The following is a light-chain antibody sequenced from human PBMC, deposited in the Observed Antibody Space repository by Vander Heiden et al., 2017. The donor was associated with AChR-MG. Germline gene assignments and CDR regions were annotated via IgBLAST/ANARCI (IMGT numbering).Light chain of an antibody. CDR2: GNN. CDR3: QSYDSSLSGWV. J-gene: IGLJ3*02. Sequence: QSVLTQPPSVSRAPGQRVTISCTGSSSNIGAGYEAPWYQQLPRTAPKLLIYGNNNRPSGVPDRFSGSKSGTSASLAITGLQAEDEAGYYCQSYDSSLSGWVFGGGTKLTVL. CDR1: SSNIGAGYE. V-gene: IGLV1-40*01.